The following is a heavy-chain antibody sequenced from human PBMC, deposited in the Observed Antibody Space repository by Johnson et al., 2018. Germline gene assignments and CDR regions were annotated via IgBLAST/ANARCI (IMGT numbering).Heavy chain of an antibody. Sequence: QVQLVESGGGVVQPGGSLRLSCSASGFSFSNHVMHWVRQAPGKGLEWVAVTSNDEGIKYYEDAVKGRLTISRDNSKGTLYLQINSLRAEDTAVYYCATGAISGVIYREFFQHWGQGTLVTVSS. CDR2: TSNDEGIK. J-gene: IGHJ1*01. CDR1: GFSFSNHV. V-gene: IGHV3-30*03. CDR3: ATGAISGVIYREFFQH. D-gene: IGHD3-10*01.